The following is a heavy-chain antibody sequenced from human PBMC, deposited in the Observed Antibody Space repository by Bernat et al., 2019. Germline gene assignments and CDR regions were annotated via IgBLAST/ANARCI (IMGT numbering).Heavy chain of an antibody. CDR1: GFTFSSYA. CDR3: ARDRGAAGTGYGMDV. Sequence: QVQLVESGGGVVQPGRSLRLSCAASGFTFSSYAMHWVRQAPGKGLEWVAVISYDGSNKYYADSVKGRFTISRDNSKNTLYLQMNSLREEDTAVYYCARDRGAAGTGYGMDVWGQGTTVTVSS. CDR2: ISYDGSNK. J-gene: IGHJ6*02. V-gene: IGHV3-30-3*01. D-gene: IGHD6-13*01.